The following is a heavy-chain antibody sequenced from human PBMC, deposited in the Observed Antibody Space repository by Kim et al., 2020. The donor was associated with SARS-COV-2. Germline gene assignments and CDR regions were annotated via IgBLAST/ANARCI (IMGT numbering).Heavy chain of an antibody. Sequence: SVKVSCKASGGTFSSYAISWVRQAPGQGLEWMGRIIPILGIANYAQKFQGRVTITADKSTSTAYMELSSLRSEDTAVYYCARDNRRTRSPAEYFQHWGQGTLVTVSS. CDR2: IIPILGIA. CDR3: ARDNRRTRSPAEYFQH. V-gene: IGHV1-69*04. J-gene: IGHJ1*01. CDR1: GGTFSSYA.